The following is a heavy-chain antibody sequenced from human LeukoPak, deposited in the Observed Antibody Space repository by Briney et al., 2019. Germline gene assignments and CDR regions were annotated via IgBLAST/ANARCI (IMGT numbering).Heavy chain of an antibody. CDR2: IYWNSGSR. Sequence: GGSLRLSCAASGFTFHDYAMHWVRQAPGKGLEWVSYIYWNSGSRGYADSVKGRFTISRDNAKNSLYLQMNSLRAEDTAVYFCAKNILRIAVAQAGYWGQGTLVTVSS. V-gene: IGHV3-9*01. CDR1: GFTFHDYA. J-gene: IGHJ4*02. CDR3: AKNILRIAVAQAGY. D-gene: IGHD6-19*01.